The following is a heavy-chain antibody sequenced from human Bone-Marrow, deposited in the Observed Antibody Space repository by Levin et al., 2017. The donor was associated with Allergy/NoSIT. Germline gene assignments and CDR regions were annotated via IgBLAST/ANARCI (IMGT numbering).Heavy chain of an antibody. J-gene: IGHJ2*01. Sequence: KLGESLKISCKGSGYSFTSYWIGWVRQMPGKGLEWMGIIYPGDSDTRYSPSFQGQVTIAADKSISTAYLQWSSLKASDTAMYYCGRHGVAVAGTGIGWYFDLWGRGTLVTVSS. V-gene: IGHV5-51*01. CDR3: GRHGVAVAGTGIGWYFDL. D-gene: IGHD6-19*01. CDR2: IYPGDSDT. CDR1: GYSFTSYW.